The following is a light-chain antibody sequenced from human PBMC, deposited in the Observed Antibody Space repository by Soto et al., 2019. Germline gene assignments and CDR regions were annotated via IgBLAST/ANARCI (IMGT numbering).Light chain of an antibody. CDR3: YSCSRSSGTRYV. Sequence: QSALTQPTSVSGSAGESITISCTGTSSDIGTYNYVSWYQQHPGQAPKLMIYDVSNRPSGVSDRFSGSKSGNTASLTISGLQAEDEADYYCYSCSRSSGTRYVFGTGTKLTV. V-gene: IGLV2-14*03. J-gene: IGLJ1*01. CDR1: SSDIGTYNY. CDR2: DVS.